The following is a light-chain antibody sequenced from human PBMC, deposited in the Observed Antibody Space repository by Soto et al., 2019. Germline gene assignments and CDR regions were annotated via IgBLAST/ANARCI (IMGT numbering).Light chain of an antibody. CDR2: NNN. Sequence: QAVVTQPPSVSGAPGQRVTISCTGSSSNIGAGYDVHWYQRLPGTAPKVLIYNNNNRPSGVPDRFSGSKSGTSASLAITGLQAEDEADYYCQSYDSSLSGSDVFGTGTKVTVL. CDR1: SSNIGAGYD. J-gene: IGLJ1*01. CDR3: QSYDSSLSGSDV. V-gene: IGLV1-40*01.